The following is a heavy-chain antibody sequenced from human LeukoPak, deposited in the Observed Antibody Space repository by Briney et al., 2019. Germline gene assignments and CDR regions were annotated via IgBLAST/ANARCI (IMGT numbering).Heavy chain of an antibody. CDR2: ISSSSSNI. D-gene: IGHD3-16*02. CDR3: AKDHITFGGVIAFPGVY. J-gene: IGHJ4*02. V-gene: IGHV3-21*01. Sequence: GGSLRLSCAASGFTFSSYTMNWVRQAPGKGLEWVSSISSSSSNIYYADSVKGRFTISRDNSKNTLYLQMNSLRAEDTAVYYCAKDHITFGGVIAFPGVYWGQGTLVTVSS. CDR1: GFTFSSYT.